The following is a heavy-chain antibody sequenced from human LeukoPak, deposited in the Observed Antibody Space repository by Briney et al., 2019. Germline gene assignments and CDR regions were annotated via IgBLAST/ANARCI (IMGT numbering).Heavy chain of an antibody. Sequence: PSETLSLTCTVSGGSISSGGYYWNWIRQLPGKGLEWIGYIYYNGNTNYNPSLKSRVSISVDTSKNQFFLKLKSVTAADTAVYYCARVGSPLDYWGQGTLVTVSS. CDR1: GGSISSGGYY. V-gene: IGHV4-61*08. CDR3: ARVGSPLDY. J-gene: IGHJ4*02. D-gene: IGHD3-10*01. CDR2: IYYNGNT.